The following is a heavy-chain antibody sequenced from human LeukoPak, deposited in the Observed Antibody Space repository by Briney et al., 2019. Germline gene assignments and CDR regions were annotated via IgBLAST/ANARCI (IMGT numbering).Heavy chain of an antibody. D-gene: IGHD3-22*01. V-gene: IGHV1-18*01. J-gene: IGHJ4*02. CDR2: ISAYNGNT. CDR1: GYTVTSYG. Sequence: VASVKVSCKASGYTVTSYGISWVRQAPGQGLGWMGWISAYNGNTNYAQKLQGRVTMTTDTSTSTAYMELRSLRSDDTAVYYCARDQSGYYDSSGYDYWGQGTLVTVSS. CDR3: ARDQSGYYDSSGYDY.